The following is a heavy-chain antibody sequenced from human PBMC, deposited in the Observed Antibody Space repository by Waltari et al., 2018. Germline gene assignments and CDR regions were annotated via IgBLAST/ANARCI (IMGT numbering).Heavy chain of an antibody. CDR2: INHSGST. V-gene: IGHV4-34*01. D-gene: IGHD1-26*01. CDR1: GGSFSGSS. Sequence: QVQLQPWGAGLLKPSEPLSLTGAVHGGSFSGSSRVWTLQPPGNGLDWIGEINHSGSTNYNPSLKSRVTIAVDTSKNQFSRKLSSVTAADTAVYYCARGPMGPYYYYMDVWGKGTTVTVSS. J-gene: IGHJ6*03. CDR3: ARGPMGPYYYYMDV.